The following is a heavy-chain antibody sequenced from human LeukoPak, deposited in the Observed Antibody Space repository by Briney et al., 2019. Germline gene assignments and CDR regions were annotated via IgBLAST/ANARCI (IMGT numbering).Heavy chain of an antibody. CDR2: IIPIFGTA. V-gene: IGHV1-69*13. J-gene: IGHJ4*02. CDR1: GGTFSSYA. CDR3: ARDWKLSYYYDSSGLPPDY. D-gene: IGHD3-22*01. Sequence: ASVTVSCTASGGTFSSYAISWVRQAPGQGLEWMGGIIPIFGTANYAQKFQGRVTITADESTSTAYMELSSLRSEDTAVYYCARDWKLSYYYDSSGLPPDYWGQGTLVTVSS.